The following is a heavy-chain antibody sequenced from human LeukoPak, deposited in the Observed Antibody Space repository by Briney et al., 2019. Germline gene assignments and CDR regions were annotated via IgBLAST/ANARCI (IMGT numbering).Heavy chain of an antibody. D-gene: IGHD6-13*01. V-gene: IGHV4-38-2*02. CDR2: IYHSGST. Sequence: SETLSLTCTVSGYSISSGYYWGWIRQPPGKGLEWIGSIYHSGSTYYNPSLKSRVTISVDTSKNQFSLKLSSVTAADTAVYYCARRGAAAGWEFYFDYWGQGTLVTVSS. J-gene: IGHJ4*02. CDR1: GYSISSGYY. CDR3: ARRGAAAGWEFYFDY.